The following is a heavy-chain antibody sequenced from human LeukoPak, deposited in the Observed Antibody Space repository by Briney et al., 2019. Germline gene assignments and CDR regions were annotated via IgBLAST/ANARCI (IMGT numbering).Heavy chain of an antibody. CDR1: GYTFTSYG. J-gene: IGHJ4*02. Sequence: ASVKVSCNASGYTFTSYGISWVRQAPGQGLEWMGWISAYNGNTKYAQKLQDRVTMTTDTSTTTAYMEVRSLTSDDTAVYYCARGSAMAQKQLVRHFDSWGQGTLVIVSS. V-gene: IGHV1-18*01. D-gene: IGHD6-6*01. CDR2: ISAYNGNT. CDR3: ARGSAMAQKQLVRHFDS.